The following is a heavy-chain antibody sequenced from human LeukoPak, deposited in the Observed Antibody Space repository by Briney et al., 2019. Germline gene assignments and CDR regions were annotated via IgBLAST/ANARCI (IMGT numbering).Heavy chain of an antibody. D-gene: IGHD6-25*01. Sequence: GGSLRLSCAASGFTFSSYAMSWVRQAPGKGLEWVAVIWYDGSNKYYADSVKGRFTISRDNSKNTLYLQMNSLRAEDTAVYYCARVNSIAAGYFDYWGQGTLVTVSS. CDR1: GFTFSSYA. CDR3: ARVNSIAAGYFDY. CDR2: IWYDGSNK. V-gene: IGHV3-33*08. J-gene: IGHJ4*02.